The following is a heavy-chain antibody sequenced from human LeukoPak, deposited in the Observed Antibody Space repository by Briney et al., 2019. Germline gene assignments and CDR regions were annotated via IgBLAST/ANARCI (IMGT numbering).Heavy chain of an antibody. CDR1: GGSISSYY. CDR3: ARGITLGYCSSTSCEGRWFDP. Sequence: SETLSLTCTVSGGSISSYYWSWIRQPAGKGLEWIGRIYTSGSTNYNPSLKSRVTMSVDTSKNQFSLKLSSVTAADTAVYYCARGITLGYCSSTSCEGRWFDPWGQGTLVTVSS. J-gene: IGHJ5*02. CDR2: IYTSGST. V-gene: IGHV4-4*07. D-gene: IGHD2-2*01.